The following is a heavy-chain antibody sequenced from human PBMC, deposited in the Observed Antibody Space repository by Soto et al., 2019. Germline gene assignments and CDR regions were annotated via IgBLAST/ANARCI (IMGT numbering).Heavy chain of an antibody. CDR1: GFTFSSYW. Sequence: GGSLRLSCAASGFTFSSYWMSWVRQAPGKGLEWVANIKQDGGERYYMDSVKGRFTIFRDNAKDSLYLQMNSLRAEDTAVYYCAREAVTTRSRGLWEVYSYYYMDVWGKGTTVTVSS. CDR3: AREAVTTRSRGLWEVYSYYYMDV. V-gene: IGHV3-7*01. D-gene: IGHD4-17*01. CDR2: IKQDGGER. J-gene: IGHJ6*03.